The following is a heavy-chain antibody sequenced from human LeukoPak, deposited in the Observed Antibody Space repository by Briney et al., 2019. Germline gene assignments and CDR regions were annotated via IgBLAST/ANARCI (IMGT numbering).Heavy chain of an antibody. J-gene: IGHJ4*02. D-gene: IGHD2-2*01. CDR1: GFTFSTYA. CDR3: SKSPGGVVSTSFDN. V-gene: IGHV3-23*01. Sequence: GGSLRLSCAASGFTFSTYAMSRVRQAPGKGLEWVSVISVSGGSTYYADSLKGRFTISRDNSKNTLYLQMNGLKAEDTAVYYCSKSPGGVVSTSFDNWGQGTLVTVSS. CDR2: ISVSGGST.